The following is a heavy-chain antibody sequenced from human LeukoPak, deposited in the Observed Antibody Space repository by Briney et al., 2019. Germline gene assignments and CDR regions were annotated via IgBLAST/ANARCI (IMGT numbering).Heavy chain of an antibody. V-gene: IGHV4-39*01. CDR1: GGSISSSSYY. CDR2: IYYSGST. CDR3: ARQKLELRPEAAFDI. Sequence: SETLSLTCTVSGGSISSSSYYWGWIRQPPGKGLEWIGSIYYSGSTNYNPSLKSRVTISVDTSKNQFSLKLSSVTAADTAVYYCARQKLELRPEAAFDIWGQGTMVTVSS. J-gene: IGHJ3*02. D-gene: IGHD1-7*01.